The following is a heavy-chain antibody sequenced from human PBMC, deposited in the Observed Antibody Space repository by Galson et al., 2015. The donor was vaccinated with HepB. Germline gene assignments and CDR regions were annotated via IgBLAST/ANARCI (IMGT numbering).Heavy chain of an antibody. CDR2: IKSKTDGGTT. V-gene: IGHV3-15*01. CDR1: GFTFNNAW. D-gene: IGHD6-25*01. J-gene: IGHJ6*02. Sequence: SLRLSCAASGFTFNNAWMSWVRQAPGKGLEWVGRIKSKTDGGTTAYDAPVQGRFSISSADSKNILYLKMNSLMTDHTAVYYCTTDRTFSSVYYVNYYYYAMHVWGQGTTVTVSS. CDR3: TTDRTFSSVYYVNYYYYAMHV.